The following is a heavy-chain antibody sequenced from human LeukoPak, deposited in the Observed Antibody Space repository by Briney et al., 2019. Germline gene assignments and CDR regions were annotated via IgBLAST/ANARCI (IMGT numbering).Heavy chain of an antibody. CDR2: IYYSGST. CDR1: GGSISSYY. V-gene: IGHV4-59*01. D-gene: IGHD6-13*01. CDR3: SRLDAYISSWYADY. J-gene: IGHJ4*02. Sequence: SETLSLTCTVSGGSISSYYWSWIRQPPGKGLEWIGYIYYSGSTNYNPSLKSRVTMSVDTSKNEFSLKLSSVTAADTAVYYCSRLDAYISSWYADYWGQGILVTVSS.